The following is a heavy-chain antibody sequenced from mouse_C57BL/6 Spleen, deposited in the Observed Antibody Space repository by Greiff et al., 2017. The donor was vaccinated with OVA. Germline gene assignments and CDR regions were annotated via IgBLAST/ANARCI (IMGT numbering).Heavy chain of an antibody. CDR2: IYPGDGDT. CDR3: ARYSNHAMDY. V-gene: IGHV1-82*01. Sequence: VKLQESGPELVKPGASVKISCKASGYAFSSSWMNWVKQRPGKGLEWIGRIYPGDGDTNYNGKFKGKATLTADKSSSTAYMQLSSLTSEDSAVYFCARYSNHAMDYWGQGTSVTVSS. J-gene: IGHJ4*01. CDR1: GYAFSSSW. D-gene: IGHD2-5*01.